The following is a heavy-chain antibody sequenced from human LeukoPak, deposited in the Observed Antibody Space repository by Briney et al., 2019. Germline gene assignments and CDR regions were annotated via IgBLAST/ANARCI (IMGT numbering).Heavy chain of an antibody. CDR1: GFIVSSNY. D-gene: IGHD2-15*01. V-gene: IGHV3-53*01. J-gene: IGHJ6*02. CDR2: IYSGGNA. Sequence: GGSLRLSCAASGFIVSSNYMSWVRQAPGKGLEWVSVIYSGGNAYYADSVKGRFTISRDNSKNTLYLQMNSLRAEDTAVHYCARHIVGDYGMDVWGQGTTVTVSS. CDR3: ARHIVGDYGMDV.